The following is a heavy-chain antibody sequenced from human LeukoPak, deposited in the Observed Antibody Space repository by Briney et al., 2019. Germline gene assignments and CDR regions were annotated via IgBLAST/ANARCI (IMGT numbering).Heavy chain of an antibody. V-gene: IGHV4-38-2*02. D-gene: IGHD3-22*01. CDR3: ARSPRDYDSSGYPGRFDY. CDR2: IYHSGST. J-gene: IGHJ4*02. Sequence: PSETLSLTCTVSGYSISSGYYWGWIRQPPGKGLEWIGSIYHSGSTYYNPSLKSRVTISVDTSKNQFSLKLSSVTAADTAVYYCARSPRDYDSSGYPGRFDYWGQGTLVTVSS. CDR1: GYSISSGYY.